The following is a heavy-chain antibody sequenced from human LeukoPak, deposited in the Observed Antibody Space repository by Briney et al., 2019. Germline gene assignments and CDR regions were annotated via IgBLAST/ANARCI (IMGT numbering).Heavy chain of an antibody. CDR1: GFTFSDYT. J-gene: IGHJ3*02. D-gene: IGHD3-3*01. CDR2: IDLSGSVL. CDR3: ASPEWLPDSIDI. V-gene: IGHV3-48*04. Sequence: GGSLRLSCAASGFTFSDYTMNWVRQAPGKGLEWVSYIDLSGSVLYYVDSVKGRFTISRDNAKNSLYLQMNNLRAEDTAVYYCASPEWLPDSIDIWGQGTMVTVSS.